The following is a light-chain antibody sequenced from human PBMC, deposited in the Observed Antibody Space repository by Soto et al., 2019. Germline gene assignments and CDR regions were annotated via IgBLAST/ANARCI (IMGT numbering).Light chain of an antibody. CDR2: DVT. CDR1: QSITAS. CDR3: QQYYSYPWT. Sequence: GDTVTITCRASQSITASLAWYQHKPGEAPKLLIYDVTSLESGVPSRFSGSGSGTEFSLTIRGLQPDDFATYYCQQYYSYPWTFGQGTKVDNK. J-gene: IGKJ1*01. V-gene: IGKV1-5*01.